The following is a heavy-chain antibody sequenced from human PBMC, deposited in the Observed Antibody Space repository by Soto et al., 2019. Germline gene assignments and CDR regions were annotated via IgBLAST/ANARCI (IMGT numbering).Heavy chain of an antibody. CDR3: ARGWGSGVFDY. Sequence: QVQLQQWGAGLLKPSETLSLTCAVFGVSFSGYYWNWIRQPPGKGLEWIGEINHSGSTNYNPSLKSRVTISVDTSKNQFSLKLSSVTAADTAVYYCARGWGSGVFDYWGQGTMVTVSP. D-gene: IGHD6-19*01. V-gene: IGHV4-34*01. J-gene: IGHJ4*02. CDR2: INHSGST. CDR1: GVSFSGYY.